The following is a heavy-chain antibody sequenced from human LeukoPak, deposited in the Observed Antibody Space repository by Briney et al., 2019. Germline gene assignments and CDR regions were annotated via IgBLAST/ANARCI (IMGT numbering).Heavy chain of an antibody. D-gene: IGHD2-2*01. CDR2: INSDGSST. V-gene: IGHV3-74*01. J-gene: IGHJ4*02. CDR1: GFTFSSYW. CDR3: ARVAYYCSSTSCYAPFDY. Sequence: GESLKISCAASGFTFSSYWMHWVRQAPGKGLVWVSRINSDGSSTSYADSVKGRFTISRDNAKNTLYLQMNSLRAEDTAVYYCARVAYYCSSTSCYAPFDYWGQGTLVTVSS.